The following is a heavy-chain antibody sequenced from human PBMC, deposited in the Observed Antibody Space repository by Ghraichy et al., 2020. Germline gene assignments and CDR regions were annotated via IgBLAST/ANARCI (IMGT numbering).Heavy chain of an antibody. J-gene: IGHJ6*04. CDR1: GGSISSSSYY. V-gene: IGHV4-39*01. D-gene: IGHD2-2*01. CDR2: IYYSGST. Sequence: SETLSLTCTVSGGSISSSSYYWGWIRQPPGKGLEWIGSIYYSGSTYYNPSLKSRVTISVDTSKNQFSLKLSSVTAADTAVYYCARPEGYCSSTSLCGMDVWGKGTTVTVSS. CDR3: ARPEGYCSSTSLCGMDV.